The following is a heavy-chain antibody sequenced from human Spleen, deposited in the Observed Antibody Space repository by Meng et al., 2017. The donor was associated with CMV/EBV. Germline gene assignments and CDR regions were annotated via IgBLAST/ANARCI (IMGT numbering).Heavy chain of an antibody. CDR2: ISAYNGNT. CDR3: ARSARYGSADY. Sequence: QVPRVQSGAGAKRPGASVTVSCKASGYTFTSYGISWVRQAPGQGLEWMGWISAYNGNTNYAQKLQGRVTMTTDTSTSTAYMELRSLRSDDTAVYYCARSARYGSADYWGQGTLVTVSS. D-gene: IGHD3-10*01. J-gene: IGHJ4*02. CDR1: GYTFTSYG. V-gene: IGHV1-18*01.